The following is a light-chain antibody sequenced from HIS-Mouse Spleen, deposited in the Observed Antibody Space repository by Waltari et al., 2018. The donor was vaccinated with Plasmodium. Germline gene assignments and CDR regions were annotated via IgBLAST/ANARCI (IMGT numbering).Light chain of an antibody. CDR2: GAS. CDR3: QQYGSSPYT. J-gene: IGKJ2*01. Sequence: DIVLTQSPATLSLAPGERATLSCRASQSVSSSYLAWYQQKPGQAPRLPIYGASSRATGIPDRFSGSGSGTDFTLTISRLEPEDFAVYYCQQYGSSPYTFGQGTKLEIK. V-gene: IGKV3-20*01. CDR1: QSVSSSY.